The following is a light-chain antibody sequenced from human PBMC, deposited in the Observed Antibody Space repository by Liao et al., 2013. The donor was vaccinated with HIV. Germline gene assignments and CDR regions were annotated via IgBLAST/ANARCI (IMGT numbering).Light chain of an antibody. V-gene: IGLV3-25*02. CDR2: KDS. CDR3: QLWESGSHWV. J-gene: IGLJ3*02. CDR1: TLAKQY. Sequence: SYELTQPPSVSVSPGQTARITCSGNTLAKQYAYWYQQKPGQAPVLLIYKDSERPSGIPERFSGSNSGNTATLTVSRVDAGDEADYYCQLWESGSHWVFGGGTKLTVL.